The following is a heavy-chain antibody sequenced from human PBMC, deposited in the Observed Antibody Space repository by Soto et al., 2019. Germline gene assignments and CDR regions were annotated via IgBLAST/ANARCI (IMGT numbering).Heavy chain of an antibody. Sequence: QVQLVQSGAEVKKPGSSVKVSCKASGGTFSSYTISWVRQAPGQGLEWMGRIIPILGIANYAQKFQGRVTITADKSTGTAYMELSSLRSEDTAVYYCAAYLVVVPAPGYWGQGTLVTVSS. CDR3: AAYLVVVPAPGY. CDR1: GGTFSSYT. CDR2: IIPILGIA. J-gene: IGHJ4*02. D-gene: IGHD2-2*01. V-gene: IGHV1-69*02.